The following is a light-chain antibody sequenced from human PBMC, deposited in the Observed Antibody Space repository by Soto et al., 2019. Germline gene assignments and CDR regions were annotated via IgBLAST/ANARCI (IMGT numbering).Light chain of an antibody. V-gene: IGKV3-20*01. J-gene: IGKJ1*01. CDR2: GAS. CDR3: QQYSSSRT. CDR1: QSVSSNH. Sequence: EIVLTQSPGTLSLSPWERATLSCRASQSVSSNHLAWYQQKPGQAPRLLIYGASSRATGLPGMCSSGASKTDFTLIITRLEPEDVALYCCQQYSSSRTFGQGTKVDIK.